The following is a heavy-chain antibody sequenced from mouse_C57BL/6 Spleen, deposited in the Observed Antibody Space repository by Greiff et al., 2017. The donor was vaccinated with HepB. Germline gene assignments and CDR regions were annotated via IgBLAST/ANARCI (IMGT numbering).Heavy chain of an antibody. CDR3: AREYYGSGYAMDY. J-gene: IGHJ4*01. D-gene: IGHD1-1*01. V-gene: IGHV5-17*01. Sequence: EVKLVESGGGLVKPGGSLKLSCAASGFTFSDYGMHWVRQAPEKGLEWVAYISSGSSTIYYADTVKGRFTISRDNAKNTLFLQMTSLRSEDTAMYYCAREYYGSGYAMDYWGQGTSVTVSS. CDR1: GFTFSDYG. CDR2: ISSGSSTI.